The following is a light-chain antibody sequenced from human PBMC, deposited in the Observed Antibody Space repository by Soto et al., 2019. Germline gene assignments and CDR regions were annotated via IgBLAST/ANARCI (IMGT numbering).Light chain of an antibody. V-gene: IGKV3-20*01. CDR3: QQYESSPYT. CDR2: DAS. J-gene: IGKJ2*01. CDR1: ESVSRSY. Sequence: EIVLTQSPGTLSLSPGERATLSCRASESVSRSYLAWYQQKPGQAPRLLIYDASSRATGIPDMFSGSGSGTDFTLTISRLEPEDFAVYYCQQYESSPYTFGQGTKLEIK.